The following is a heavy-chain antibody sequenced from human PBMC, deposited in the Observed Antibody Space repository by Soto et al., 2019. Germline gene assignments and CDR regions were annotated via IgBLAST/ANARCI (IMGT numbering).Heavy chain of an antibody. V-gene: IGHV3-66*01. Sequence: EVQLVESGGGLVQPGGSLRLSCAASGFTVSSNYMSWVRQAPGKGLEWVSVIYSGGSTYYADSVKGRFTISRDNSKNTLYLQMNSLRAEDTAVYYCAGTYDILTGYYEKYYYYYMDVWGKGTTVTVSS. J-gene: IGHJ6*03. CDR2: IYSGGST. CDR3: AGTYDILTGYYEKYYYYYMDV. CDR1: GFTVSSNY. D-gene: IGHD3-9*01.